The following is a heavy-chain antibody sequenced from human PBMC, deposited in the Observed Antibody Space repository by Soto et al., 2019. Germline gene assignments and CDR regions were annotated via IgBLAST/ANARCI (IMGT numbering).Heavy chain of an antibody. CDR1: GYPLTAFY. CDR2: INPHTGDT. D-gene: IGHD1-26*01. J-gene: IGHJ2*01. CDR3: AREGGSAPGARREWYLDL. V-gene: IGHV1-2*02. Sequence: QVQLVQSVAEVKKPGASVTVSCKTSGYPLTAFYIHWVRQAPGQGLEWMSWINPHTGDTNTALKFQGRVTMTRDTSINTAFMELTRLRSDDTAVYYCAREGGSAPGARREWYLDLWGLGTLVSVSS.